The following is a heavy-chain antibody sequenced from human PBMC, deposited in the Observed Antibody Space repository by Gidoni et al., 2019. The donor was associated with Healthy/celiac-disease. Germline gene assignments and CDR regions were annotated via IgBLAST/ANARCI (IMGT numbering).Heavy chain of an antibody. V-gene: IGHV3-15*01. D-gene: IGHD3-10*01. J-gene: IGHJ4*02. CDR3: TGPLILYGGELLWFGELFGY. CDR2: IKSKTDGGTT. Sequence: EVQLVESGGGLVKPGGSLRLSCAASGFTFSNAWMSWVRQAPGKGLEWVGRIKSKTDGGTTDYAAPVKGRFTISRDDSKNTLYLQMNSLKTEDTAVYYCTGPLILYGGELLWFGELFGYWGQGTLVTVSS. CDR1: GFTFSNAW.